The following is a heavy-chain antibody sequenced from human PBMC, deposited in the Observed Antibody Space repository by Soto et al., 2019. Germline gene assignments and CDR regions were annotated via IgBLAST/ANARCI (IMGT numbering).Heavy chain of an antibody. J-gene: IGHJ4*02. Sequence: QVQLVESGGGVVQPGRSLRLSCAASGFTFSSYGMHWVRQAPGKGLEWVAVISYDGSNKYYADSVKGRFTISRDNSKNRLYLQMNSLRAEDTAVYYCAKGGGYSSSWYGVDYWGQGTLVTVSS. V-gene: IGHV3-30*18. D-gene: IGHD6-13*01. CDR3: AKGGGYSSSWYGVDY. CDR1: GFTFSSYG. CDR2: ISYDGSNK.